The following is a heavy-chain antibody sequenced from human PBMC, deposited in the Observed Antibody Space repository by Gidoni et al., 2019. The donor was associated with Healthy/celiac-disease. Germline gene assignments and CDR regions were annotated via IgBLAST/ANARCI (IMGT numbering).Heavy chain of an antibody. V-gene: IGHV3-33*01. D-gene: IGHD3-10*01. CDR1: GFTFSSYG. CDR2: RWYDGSNK. Sequence: QVQLVASGGGVVQPGRSLRLSCAASGFTFSSYGMHWVRQAPGKGLEWVAVRWYDGSNKYYADSVKGRLTISRDNSKNTLYLQMNSLRAEDTAVYCCARGIGGPLDPYYYYGMDVWGQGTTVTVSS. CDR3: ARGIGGPLDPYYYYGMDV. J-gene: IGHJ6*02.